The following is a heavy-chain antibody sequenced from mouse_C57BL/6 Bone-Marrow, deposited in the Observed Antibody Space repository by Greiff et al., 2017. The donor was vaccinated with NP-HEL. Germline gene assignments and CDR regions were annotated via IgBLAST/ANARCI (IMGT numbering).Heavy chain of an antibody. CDR1: GFTFSSYG. V-gene: IGHV5-6*01. J-gene: IGHJ4*01. CDR3: ARRGVTTGYAMDY. D-gene: IGHD2-2*01. Sequence: EVQLKESGGDLVKPGGSLKLSCAASGFTFSSYGMSWVRQTPDKRLEWVATISSGGSYTYYPDSVKGRFTISRDNAKNTLYLQMSSLKSEDTAMYYCARRGVTTGYAMDYWGQGTSVTVSS. CDR2: ISSGGSYT.